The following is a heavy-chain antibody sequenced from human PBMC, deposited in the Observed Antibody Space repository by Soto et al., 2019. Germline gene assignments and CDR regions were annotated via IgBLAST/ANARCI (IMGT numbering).Heavy chain of an antibody. V-gene: IGHV3-21*01. Sequence: GGSLRLSCAASGFTFSSYSMNWVRQAPGKGLEWVSSISSSSSYIYYADSAKGRFTISRDNAKNSLYLQMNSLRAEDTAVYYCARDSKGDSFDYWGQGTLVTVSS. J-gene: IGHJ4*02. D-gene: IGHD2-21*02. CDR2: ISSSSSYI. CDR1: GFTFSSYS. CDR3: ARDSKGDSFDY.